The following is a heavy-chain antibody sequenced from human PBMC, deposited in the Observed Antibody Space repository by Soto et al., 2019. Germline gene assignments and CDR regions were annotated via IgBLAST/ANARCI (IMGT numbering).Heavy chain of an antibody. V-gene: IGHV1-46*01. D-gene: IGHD2-15*01. CDR2: INPSGGST. Sequence: VASVKVSCKASGYTFTSYYMHWVRQAPGQGLEWMGIINPSGGSTSYAQKFQGRVTMTRDTSTSTVYMELSSLRSEDTAVYYCARVCCSGGSCYSIDYWGQGTLVTVSS. CDR3: ARVCCSGGSCYSIDY. CDR1: GYTFTSYY. J-gene: IGHJ4*02.